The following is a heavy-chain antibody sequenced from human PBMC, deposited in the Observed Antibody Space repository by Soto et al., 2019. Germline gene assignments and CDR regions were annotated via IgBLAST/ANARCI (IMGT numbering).Heavy chain of an antibody. V-gene: IGHV4-39*01. CDR3: ARRGFYGDQYNWFDP. D-gene: IGHD4-17*01. CDR1: GGSISSSSYY. J-gene: IGHJ5*02. Sequence: QLQLQESDPGLVKPSETLSLTCTVSGGSISSSSYYWGWIRQPPGKGLEWIGSIYYSGSTYYNPSLKSRVTISVDTSKNQFSLKLSSVTAADTAVYYCARRGFYGDQYNWFDPWGQGTLVTVSS. CDR2: IYYSGST.